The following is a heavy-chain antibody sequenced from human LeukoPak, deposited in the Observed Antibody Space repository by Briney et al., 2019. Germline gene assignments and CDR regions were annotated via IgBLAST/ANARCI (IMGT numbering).Heavy chain of an antibody. CDR2: IYYSGST. D-gene: IGHD6-13*01. Sequence: SGTLSLTCAVSGGSISSSHWWSWVRQPPGKGLEWIGYIYYSGSTNYNPSLKSRVTISVDTSKNQFSLKLSSVTAADTAVYYCARRIADEKEFDYWGQGTLVTVSS. V-gene: IGHV4-4*02. CDR1: GGSISSSHW. J-gene: IGHJ4*02. CDR3: ARRIADEKEFDY.